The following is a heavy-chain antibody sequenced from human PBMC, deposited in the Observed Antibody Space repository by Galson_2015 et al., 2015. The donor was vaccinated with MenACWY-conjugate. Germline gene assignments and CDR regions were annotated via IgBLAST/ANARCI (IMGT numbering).Heavy chain of an antibody. Sequence: SLRLSCAASDFTFSAYHMNWVRQAPGKGLQWISFISRGGDSTHYADSVKGRFSISRDNSKNTLYLQMNSLRDEDTAVYFCARDQQGYNSSLFRSFDYWGQGTLVTVSS. CDR3: ARDQQGYNSSLFRSFDY. J-gene: IGHJ4*02. V-gene: IGHV3-48*02. CDR2: ISRGGDST. D-gene: IGHD6-13*01. CDR1: DFTFSAYH.